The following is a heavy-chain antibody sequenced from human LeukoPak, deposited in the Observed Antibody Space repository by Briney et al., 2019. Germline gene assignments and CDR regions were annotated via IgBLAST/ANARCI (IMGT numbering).Heavy chain of an antibody. V-gene: IGHV3-30*04. Sequence: GGSLRLSCAASGFTFSSYAMRWVRQAPGKGLEWVAVISYDGSNKYYADSVKGRFTISRDNSKNTLYLQMDSLRAEDTAVYYCAREYSSSWYTVWFDPWGQGTLVTVSS. CDR1: GFTFSSYA. J-gene: IGHJ5*02. CDR3: AREYSSSWYTVWFDP. CDR2: ISYDGSNK. D-gene: IGHD6-13*01.